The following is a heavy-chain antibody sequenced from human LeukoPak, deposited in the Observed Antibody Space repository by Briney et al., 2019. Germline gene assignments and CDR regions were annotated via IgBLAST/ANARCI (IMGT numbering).Heavy chain of an antibody. CDR3: ARSGRYLDY. D-gene: IGHD2-15*01. J-gene: IGHJ4*02. CDR1: GFTFSSYE. CDR2: ISNSGTNI. Sequence: PGGSLRLSCAASGFTFSSYEMSWVRQAPGKGLEWISYISNSGTNIYYPDSVKGRFTISRDNAKNSLYLQMNSLRAEGTAVYYCARSGRYLDYWGQGTLVTVSS. V-gene: IGHV3-48*03.